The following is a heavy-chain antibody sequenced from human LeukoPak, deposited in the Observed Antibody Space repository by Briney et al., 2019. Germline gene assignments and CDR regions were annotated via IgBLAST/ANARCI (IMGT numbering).Heavy chain of an antibody. D-gene: IGHD2-15*01. CDR1: GGSISSSSYY. V-gene: IGHV4-39*07. CDR3: ARGVVVAGMDV. CDR2: IYYSGST. J-gene: IGHJ6*04. Sequence: SETLSLTCTVSGGSISSSSYYWGWIRQPPGKGLEWIGGIYYSGSTYYNPSLKSRVTISVDTSKNQFSLKLSSVTAADTAVYYCARGVVVAGMDVWGKGTTVTVSS.